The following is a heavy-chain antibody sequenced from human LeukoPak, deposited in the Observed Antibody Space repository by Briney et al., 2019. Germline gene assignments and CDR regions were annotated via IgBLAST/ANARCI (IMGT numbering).Heavy chain of an antibody. Sequence: SETLSLTCTVSGGSISTYYWSWIRQPPGKGLEWIGYIYYSGSTGYNPSLKSRVTISVDTSKNQFSLKLSSVTAADTAVYYCATSYYYASGSLWNGMDVWGKGTTVIVSS. CDR2: IYYSGST. D-gene: IGHD3-10*01. V-gene: IGHV4-59*01. J-gene: IGHJ6*04. CDR1: GGSISTYY. CDR3: ATSYYYASGSLWNGMDV.